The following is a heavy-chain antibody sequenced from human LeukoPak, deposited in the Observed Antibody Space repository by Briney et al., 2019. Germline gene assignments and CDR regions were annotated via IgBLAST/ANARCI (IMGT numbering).Heavy chain of an antibody. CDR1: GGSISSTSYN. Sequence: SETLSLTCTVSGGSISSTSYNWGWIRQSPGQGLEWIGSTYFTGDTNKNPSLKSRLTISLDTPKDQFSLRLTSVTSADTAVYYCARRLAILGVVRGGYFDYWGQGILVTVSS. D-gene: IGHD3-3*01. CDR3: ARRLAILGVVRGGYFDY. CDR2: TYFTGDT. J-gene: IGHJ4*02. V-gene: IGHV4-39*01.